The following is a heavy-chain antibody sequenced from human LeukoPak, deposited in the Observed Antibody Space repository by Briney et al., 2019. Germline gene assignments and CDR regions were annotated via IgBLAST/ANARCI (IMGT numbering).Heavy chain of an antibody. D-gene: IGHD1-26*01. J-gene: IGHJ4*02. Sequence: GGSLRLSCAASGFTFSSYSMNWVRQAPGKGLEWVSAISGDGDSTFYADSVKGRFTISRDNSRNTLYLQMNSLRAEDTAVYSCAKDRARGGATDFDYWGQGTLVTVSS. CDR3: AKDRARGGATDFDY. CDR2: ISGDGDST. V-gene: IGHV3-23*01. CDR1: GFTFSSYS.